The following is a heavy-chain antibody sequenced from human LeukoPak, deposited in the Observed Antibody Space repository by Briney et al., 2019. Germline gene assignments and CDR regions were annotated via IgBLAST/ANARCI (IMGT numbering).Heavy chain of an antibody. Sequence: ASVKVSCKASGYTFTSYGISWVRQAPGQGLEWMGWISAYNGNTNYAQKLQGRVTMTTDTSTSTAYMELRSLRSDDTAVYYCARELGLLWFGEKVPAFDYWGQGTLVTVSS. CDR3: ARELGLLWFGEKVPAFDY. V-gene: IGHV1-18*01. CDR2: ISAYNGNT. J-gene: IGHJ4*02. CDR1: GYTFTSYG. D-gene: IGHD3-10*01.